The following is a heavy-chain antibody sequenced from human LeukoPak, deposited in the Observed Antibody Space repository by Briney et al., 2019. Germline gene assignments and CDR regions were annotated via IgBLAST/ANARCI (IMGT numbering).Heavy chain of an antibody. CDR3: ARNRSYGYKY. CDR1: GGSFSGYY. V-gene: IGHV4-34*01. J-gene: IGHJ4*02. Sequence: SGTLSLTCAVYGGSFSGYYWSWTRQAPGKGLEWIGEINHSGSTNYNPSLKSRVTISVDTSKSQFSLKLTSVTAADTAVYYCARNRSYGYKYWGQGTLVTVSS. CDR2: INHSGST. D-gene: IGHD5-18*01.